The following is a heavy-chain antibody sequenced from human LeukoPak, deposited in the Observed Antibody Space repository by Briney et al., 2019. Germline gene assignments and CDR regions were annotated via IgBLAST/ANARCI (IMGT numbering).Heavy chain of an antibody. Sequence: SVKVSCKASGGTFSSYAISWVRQAPGQGLEWMGGIIHIFGTANYAQKFQGRVTITADESTSTAYMELSSLRSEDTAVYYCAREAVAARPSSFDYWGQGTLVTVSS. CDR2: IIHIFGTA. CDR1: GGTFSSYA. J-gene: IGHJ4*02. D-gene: IGHD6-6*01. CDR3: AREAVAARPSSFDY. V-gene: IGHV1-69*01.